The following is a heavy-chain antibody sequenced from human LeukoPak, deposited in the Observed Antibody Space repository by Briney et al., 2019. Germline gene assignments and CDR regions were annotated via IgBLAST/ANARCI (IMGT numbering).Heavy chain of an antibody. CDR1: GFTFNNYA. CDR2: ISGSGGTT. V-gene: IGHV3-23*01. J-gene: IGHJ4*02. D-gene: IGHD2-2*01. CDR3: ARGFYQLPVDY. Sequence: GGSLRLSCAASGFTFNNYAMNWVRQAPGKGLEWVSVISGSGGTTYYADSVKGRFTISRDSSKNTLYLQMNSLRAEDTAVYYCARGFYQLPVDYWGQGTLVTVSS.